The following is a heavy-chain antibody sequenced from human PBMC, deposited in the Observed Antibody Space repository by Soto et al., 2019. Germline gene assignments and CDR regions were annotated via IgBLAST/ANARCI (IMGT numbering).Heavy chain of an antibody. D-gene: IGHD5-12*01. CDR3: ARTVRGYSGYDSAFDI. Sequence: GGSLRLSCAASGFTFSSYGMHWVRQAPGKGLEWVAVIWYDGSNKYYADSVRGRFTISRDNSKNTLYLQMNSLRAEDTAVYYCARTVRGYSGYDSAFDIWGQGTMVTVSS. CDR1: GFTFSSYG. J-gene: IGHJ3*02. CDR2: IWYDGSNK. V-gene: IGHV3-33*01.